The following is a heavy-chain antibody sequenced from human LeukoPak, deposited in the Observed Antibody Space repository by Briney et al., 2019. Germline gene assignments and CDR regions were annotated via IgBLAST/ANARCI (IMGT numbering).Heavy chain of an antibody. V-gene: IGHV4-61*01. J-gene: IGHJ4*02. CDR1: GGSISSGSYD. Sequence: SETLSLTCTVSGGSISSGSYDWYWIRQPPGKGLEWIGFSYYNGNTNYNPSLKSRVTISVDMSKNQFSLSLRSVTAADTAVYYCARGALLWFGAKMEYYFDYWGQGTLVTVSS. CDR3: ARGALLWFGAKMEYYFDY. CDR2: SYYNGNT. D-gene: IGHD3-10*01.